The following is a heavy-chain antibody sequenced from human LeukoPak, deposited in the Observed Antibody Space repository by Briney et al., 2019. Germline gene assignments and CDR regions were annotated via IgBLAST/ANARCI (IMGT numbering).Heavy chain of an antibody. J-gene: IGHJ4*02. Sequence: GGSLRLSCAASGFTFSYYAMSWVRQAPGEGLEWVSGITGTDGSTYYADSVKGRFTISRDNSKSALYLQMNSLRAEDTALYYCAKAFNYGSGYNYKTFDSWGQGTLVTVAS. CDR2: ITGTDGST. V-gene: IGHV3-23*01. CDR1: GFTFSYYA. CDR3: AKAFNYGSGYNYKTFDS. D-gene: IGHD3-10*01.